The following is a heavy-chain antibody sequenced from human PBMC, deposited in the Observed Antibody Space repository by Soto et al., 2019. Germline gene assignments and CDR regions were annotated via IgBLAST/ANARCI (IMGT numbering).Heavy chain of an antibody. CDR1: GYTFTSYG. CDR3: ARAYYYDSSGYLGY. V-gene: IGHV1-18*01. Sequence: GTSVKVSCKASGYTFTSYGISWVRQAPGQGLEWMGWISAYNGNTNYAQKLQGRVTMTTDTSTSTAYMELRSLRSDDTAVYYCARAYYYDSSGYLGYWGQGTLVTVSS. CDR2: ISAYNGNT. J-gene: IGHJ4*02. D-gene: IGHD3-22*01.